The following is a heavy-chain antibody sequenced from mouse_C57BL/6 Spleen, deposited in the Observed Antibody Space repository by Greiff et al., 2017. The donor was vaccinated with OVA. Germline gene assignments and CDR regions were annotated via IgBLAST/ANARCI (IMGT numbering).Heavy chain of an antibody. Sequence: QVQLQQSGAELVKPGASVKISCKASGYAFSSYWMNWVKQRPGKGLEWIGQIYPGDGDTNYNGKFKGKATLTADKSSSTAYMQLSSLTSEDSAVYFCATPVVAKGYFDVWGTGTTVTVSS. CDR1: GYAFSSYW. V-gene: IGHV1-80*01. D-gene: IGHD1-1*01. CDR2: IYPGDGDT. CDR3: ATPVVAKGYFDV. J-gene: IGHJ1*03.